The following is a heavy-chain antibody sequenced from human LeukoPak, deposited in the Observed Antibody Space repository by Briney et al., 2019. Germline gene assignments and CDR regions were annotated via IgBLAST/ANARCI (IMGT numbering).Heavy chain of an antibody. J-gene: IGHJ3*02. CDR3: AKDTGYRGNYWVPFDI. CDR2: ISGSGGNT. V-gene: IGHV3-23*01. CDR1: GFTFNNYA. D-gene: IGHD1-26*01. Sequence: AGGSLRLSCAASGFTFNNYAMSWVRQTPGKGLEWVSAISGSGGNTYSADSVKGRFTISRDNSKNTLSLQMNSLRAEATAVYYCAKDTGYRGNYWVPFDIWGRGTKVIVSS.